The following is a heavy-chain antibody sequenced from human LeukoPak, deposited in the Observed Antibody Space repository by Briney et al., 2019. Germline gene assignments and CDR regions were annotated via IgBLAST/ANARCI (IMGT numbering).Heavy chain of an antibody. D-gene: IGHD4-17*01. V-gene: IGHV4-34*01. J-gene: IGHJ3*02. Sequence: PSETLSLTCAVYGGSFSGYYWSWIRQPPGKGLEWIGEINHSGSTNYNPSLKSRVTISVDTPKNQFSLKLSSVTAADTAVYYCARRRMKVTTLRQVSNAFDIWGQGTMVTVSS. CDR2: INHSGST. CDR1: GGSFSGYY. CDR3: ARRRMKVTTLRQVSNAFDI.